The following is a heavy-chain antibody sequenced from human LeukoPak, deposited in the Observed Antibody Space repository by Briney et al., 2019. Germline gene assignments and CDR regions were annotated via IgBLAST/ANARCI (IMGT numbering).Heavy chain of an antibody. V-gene: IGHV1-69*13. D-gene: IGHD3-3*01. CDR3: ARDLEWIFDP. J-gene: IGHJ5*02. Sequence: SVKVSCKASGGTFSRYAISWVRQAPGQGLEWMGGIIPIFGTANYAQKFQGRVTITADESTSTAYMELSSLRSEDTAVYYCARDLEWIFDPWGQGTQVTVSS. CDR1: GGTFSRYA. CDR2: IIPIFGTA.